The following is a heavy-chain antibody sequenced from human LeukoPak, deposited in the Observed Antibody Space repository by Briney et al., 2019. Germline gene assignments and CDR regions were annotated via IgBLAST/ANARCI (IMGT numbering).Heavy chain of an antibody. V-gene: IGHV3-7*01. Sequence: GGSLRLSCAASGFTFSSYWMSWVRQAPGKGLEWVANIKQDGSEKYYVDSVKGRFTISRDNAKNSLYLQMNSLRAEDTAVYYCARAGYYYDSSGAYYFDYWGQGTLVTVSS. D-gene: IGHD3-22*01. CDR2: IKQDGSEK. CDR3: ARAGYYYDSSGAYYFDY. CDR1: GFTFSSYW. J-gene: IGHJ4*02.